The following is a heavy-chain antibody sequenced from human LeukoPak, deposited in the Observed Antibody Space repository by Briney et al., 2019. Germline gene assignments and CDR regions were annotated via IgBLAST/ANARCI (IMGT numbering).Heavy chain of an antibody. V-gene: IGHV3-23*01. CDR2: ISGVNT. CDR1: GFTFSNYA. D-gene: IGHD4-17*01. Sequence: GGSLGLSCAASGFTFSNYALTWVRQAPGKGLEWVSSISGVNTHYADSVKGRFSISRDNYKNTLYLQMSSLRAEDTAVYYCARDPNGNYVGAFDFQRWGQGTLVTVSS. CDR3: ARDPNGNYVGAFDFQR. J-gene: IGHJ1*01.